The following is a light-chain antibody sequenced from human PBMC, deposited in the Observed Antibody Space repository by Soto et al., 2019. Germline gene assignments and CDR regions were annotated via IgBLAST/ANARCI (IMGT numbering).Light chain of an antibody. V-gene: IGLV2-8*01. CDR3: STYSGSNTVL. Sequence: QSALTQPPSASGSLGQSITISCTGTSSDIGAYNYVSWYQQRPGKAPKLIIYEVTRRPSGVPDRFSGSKSGNTASLTVSGLQAEDETDYYCSTYSGSNTVLFGGGTKVTVL. CDR1: SSDIGAYNY. J-gene: IGLJ2*01. CDR2: EVT.